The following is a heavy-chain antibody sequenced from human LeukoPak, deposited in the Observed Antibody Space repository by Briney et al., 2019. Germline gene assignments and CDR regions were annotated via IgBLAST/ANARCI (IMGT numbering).Heavy chain of an antibody. CDR2: INPSGGST. Sequence: ASVKVSCKASGYTFTSYYMHWVRQAPGQGLEWMGIINPSGGSTSYAQKFQGRVTMTEDTSTDTAYMELSSLRSEDTAVYYCATGGRNSGYGKQNWFDPWGQGTLVTVSS. CDR1: GYTFTSYY. CDR3: ATGGRNSGYGKQNWFDP. D-gene: IGHD5-12*01. J-gene: IGHJ5*02. V-gene: IGHV1-46*01.